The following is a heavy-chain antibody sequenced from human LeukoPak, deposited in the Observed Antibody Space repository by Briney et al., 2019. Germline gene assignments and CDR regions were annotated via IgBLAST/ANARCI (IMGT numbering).Heavy chain of an antibody. J-gene: IGHJ4*02. V-gene: IGHV3-7*04. CDR3: ARGDAFSGDH. CDR2: IKKDGTEK. Sequence: GGSLGLSCAASGFSISNYWMNWVRQAPGKGLEWVANIKKDGTEKYYVDSVKGRFTISRDNAKNSLYLLMNSLRAEDTAVYYCARGDAFSGDHWGQGTLVTVSS. CDR1: GFSISNYW.